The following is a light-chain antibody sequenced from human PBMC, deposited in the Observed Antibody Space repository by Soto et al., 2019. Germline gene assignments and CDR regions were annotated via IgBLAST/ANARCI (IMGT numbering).Light chain of an antibody. J-gene: IGLJ1*01. V-gene: IGLV1-40*01. CDR2: GNT. Sequence: QPVLTQPPSVSGAPGQRITISCTGSSSNIGAGYDVHWYQQFPATVPKLLIYGNTNRPSGVPDRFSGSKSGTSASLAITGLQAEDEADYYCQSYDSSLSGYVFGTGTKLTVL. CDR3: QSYDSSLSGYV. CDR1: SSNIGAGYD.